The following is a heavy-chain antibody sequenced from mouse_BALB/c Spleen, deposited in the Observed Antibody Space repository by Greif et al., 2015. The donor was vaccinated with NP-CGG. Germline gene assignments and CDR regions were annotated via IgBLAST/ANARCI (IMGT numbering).Heavy chain of an antibody. J-gene: IGHJ2*01. CDR3: ARSFITTVVAPFDY. CDR1: GFTFSSFG. CDR2: ISSGSSTI. V-gene: IGHV5-17*02. D-gene: IGHD1-1*01. Sequence: EVQLVESGGGLVQPGGSRKLSCAASGFTFSSFGMHWVRQAPEKGLEWVAYISSGSSTIYYADTVKGRFTISRDNPKNTLFLQMTSLRSEDTAMYYCARSFITTVVAPFDYWGQGTTLTVSS.